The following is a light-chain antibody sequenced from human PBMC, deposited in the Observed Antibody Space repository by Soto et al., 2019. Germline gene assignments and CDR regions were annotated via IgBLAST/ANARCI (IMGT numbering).Light chain of an antibody. Sequence: LTQPASVSGSPGQSITISCTGTSSDVGGYNYVSWYQQHPGKAPKLMIYDVSNRPSGVSNRFSGSKSGNTASLTISGLQAEDEADYYCSSDTSSSTLFVTGTKVTVL. CDR2: DVS. V-gene: IGLV2-14*01. J-gene: IGLJ1*01. CDR1: SSDVGGYNY. CDR3: SSDTSSSTL.